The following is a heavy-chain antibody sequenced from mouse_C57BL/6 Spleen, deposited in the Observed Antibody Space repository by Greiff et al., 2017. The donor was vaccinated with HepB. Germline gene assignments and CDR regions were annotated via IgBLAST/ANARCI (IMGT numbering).Heavy chain of an antibody. Sequence: QVQLQQPGAELVMPGASVKLSCKASGYTFTSYWMHWVKQRPGQGLEWIGEIDPSDSYTNYNQKFKGKSTLTVDTSSSTAYMQLSSLTSEDSAVYYCARTPDRSDEAIDYWGQGTSVTVSA. V-gene: IGHV1-69*01. CDR2: IDPSDSYT. CDR3: ARTPDRSDEAIDY. D-gene: IGHD3-2*01. CDR1: GYTFTSYW. J-gene: IGHJ4*01.